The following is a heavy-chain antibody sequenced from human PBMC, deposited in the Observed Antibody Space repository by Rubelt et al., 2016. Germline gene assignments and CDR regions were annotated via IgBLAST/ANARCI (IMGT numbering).Heavy chain of an antibody. CDR3: ATQGYCSSTSCYGAY. Sequence: EVQLVESGGGLVQPGGSMRLSCAASGFTFSRYSMTWVRQAPGKGLEGVSYISSSSSTIYYADSVTGRFTSSRDNAKNSLYLQMNSLRDEDTAVYYCATQGYCSSTSCYGAYWGQGTLVTVSS. V-gene: IGHV3-48*02. CDR1: GFTFSRYS. J-gene: IGHJ4*02. D-gene: IGHD2-2*01. CDR2: ISSSSSTI.